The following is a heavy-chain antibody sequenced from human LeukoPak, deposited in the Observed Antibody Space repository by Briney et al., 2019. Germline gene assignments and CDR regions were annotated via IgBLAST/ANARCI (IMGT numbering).Heavy chain of an antibody. Sequence: PGGSLRLSCAASGFTFRSYAMSWVRQAPGKGLEWVSAISGGGDSTHYADSVKGRFTISRDSSKNTLYLQMNSLRAEDTAVYSCANSNYPYSSGWYFDYWGQGTLVTVSS. CDR2: ISGGGDST. CDR1: GFTFRSYA. J-gene: IGHJ4*02. V-gene: IGHV3-23*01. D-gene: IGHD6-19*01. CDR3: ANSNYPYSSGWYFDY.